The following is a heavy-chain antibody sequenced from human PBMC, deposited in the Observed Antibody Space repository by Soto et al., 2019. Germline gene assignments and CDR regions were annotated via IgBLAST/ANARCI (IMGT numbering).Heavy chain of an antibody. CDR1: GFTSG. J-gene: IGHJ4*02. CDR3: TKSQGYFDY. V-gene: IGHV3-23*01. Sequence: EVQLLESGGGLVQPGGSLRLSSAASGFTSGMSWVRQAPVKGLEWVSAITSGGGTTYYADSVKGRFTISRDNSKNMVYLQINSLRDEDTAIYYCTKSQGYFDYWGQGTLVTVSS. CDR2: ITSGGGTT.